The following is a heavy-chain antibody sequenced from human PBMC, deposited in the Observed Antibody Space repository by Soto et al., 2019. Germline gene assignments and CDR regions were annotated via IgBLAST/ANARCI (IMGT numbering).Heavy chain of an antibody. CDR2: ISYDGSNK. CDR1: GFTFSSYG. J-gene: IGHJ4*02. V-gene: IGHV3-30*18. Sequence: QVQLVGSGGGVVQPGRSLRLSCAASGFTFSSYGMHWVRQAPGKGLEWVAVISYDGSNKYYADSVKGRFTISRDNSKNTLYLQMNSLRAEDTAVYYCAKSGSYGVNYFDYWGQGTLVTVSS. D-gene: IGHD1-26*01. CDR3: AKSGSYGVNYFDY.